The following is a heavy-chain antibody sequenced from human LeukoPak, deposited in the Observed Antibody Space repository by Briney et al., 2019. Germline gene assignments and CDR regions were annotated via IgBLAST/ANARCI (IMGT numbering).Heavy chain of an antibody. CDR2: MNPNSGNT. CDR3: ARFRGYSDLDWFDP. CDR1: GYTFITYE. J-gene: IGHJ5*02. V-gene: IGHV1-8*01. Sequence: ASVKVSCKASGYTFITYEINWVRQATGQGLEWMGWMNPNSGNTGYAQKFQGRVTMTEDTSTDTAYMELSSLRSEDTAVYYCARFRGYSDLDWFDPWGQGTLVTVSS. D-gene: IGHD5-12*01.